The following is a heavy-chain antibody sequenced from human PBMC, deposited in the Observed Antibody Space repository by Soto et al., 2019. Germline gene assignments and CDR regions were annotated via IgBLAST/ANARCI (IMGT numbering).Heavy chain of an antibody. CDR2: IYPGDSDT. Sequence: GESLKISCKGSGYSFTSYWIGWVRQMPGKGLEWMGIIYPGDSDTRYSPSFQGQVTISADKSISTAYLQWSSLKASDTAMYYCATQMGLGAYYYYYMDVWGKGTTVTVSS. J-gene: IGHJ6*03. V-gene: IGHV5-51*01. CDR1: GYSFTSYW. CDR3: ATQMGLGAYYYYYMDV. D-gene: IGHD2-15*01.